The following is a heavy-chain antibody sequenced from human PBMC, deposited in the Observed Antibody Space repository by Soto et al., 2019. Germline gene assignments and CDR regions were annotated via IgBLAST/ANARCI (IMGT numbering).Heavy chain of an antibody. CDR1: GGSISSYY. CDR3: ARAGGFRGYNWFDP. Sequence: PSETLSLTCTVSGGSISSYYWSWIRQPPGKGLEWIGYIYYSGSTNYNPSLKSRVTISVDTSKNQFSLKLSSVTAADTAVYYCARAGGFRGYNWFDPWGQGTLVTVSS. CDR2: IYYSGST. V-gene: IGHV4-59*01. J-gene: IGHJ5*02. D-gene: IGHD3-10*01.